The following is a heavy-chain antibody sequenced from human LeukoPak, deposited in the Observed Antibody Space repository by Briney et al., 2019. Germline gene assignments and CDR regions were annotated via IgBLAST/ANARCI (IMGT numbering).Heavy chain of an antibody. CDR2: IYYSGST. CDR1: GGSISSYY. J-gene: IGHJ3*02. Sequence: SETLSPTCTVSGGSISSYYWSWIRQPPGKGLEWIGYIYYSGSTNYNPSLKSRVTISVDTSKNQFSLKLSSVTAADTAVYYCARGFHPLEYSSPTDAFDIWGQGTMVTVSS. V-gene: IGHV4-59*01. D-gene: IGHD6-13*01. CDR3: ARGFHPLEYSSPTDAFDI.